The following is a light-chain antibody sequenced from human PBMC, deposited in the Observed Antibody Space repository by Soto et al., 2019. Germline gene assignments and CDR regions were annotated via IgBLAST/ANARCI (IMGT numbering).Light chain of an antibody. Sequence: EIVLTQSPGTLSLSPGERATLSCRASQSVNNNYLAWYQQKPGQAPRLLIYGASTRATGIPASFSGSGSGTEFILTISSLQSEDFAVYYCQQYHKWPLTFGGGTKVDIK. J-gene: IGKJ4*01. CDR3: QQYHKWPLT. CDR1: QSVNNN. V-gene: IGKV3-15*01. CDR2: GAS.